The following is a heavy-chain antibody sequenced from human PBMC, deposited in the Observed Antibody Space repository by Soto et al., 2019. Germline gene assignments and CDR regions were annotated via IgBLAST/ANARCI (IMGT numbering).Heavy chain of an antibody. CDR3: ARRAETNGWNGFGADKYYFDF. CDR1: GYTFTSYD. V-gene: IGHV1-8*01. Sequence: QVQLVQSGAEVRKPGASVKVSCEASGYTFTSYDIYWVRQATGQGLEWMGWMNPNTGNSGYAQKFPGRVTIARGTSIRQAQMEPGRPKFEGQAGFYCARRAETNGWNGFGADKYYFDFWGQGTLVTVSS. CDR2: MNPNTGNS. D-gene: IGHD1-1*01. J-gene: IGHJ4*02.